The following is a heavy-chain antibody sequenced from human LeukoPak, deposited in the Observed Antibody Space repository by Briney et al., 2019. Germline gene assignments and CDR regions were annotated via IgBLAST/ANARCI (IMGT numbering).Heavy chain of an antibody. CDR1: GFTFTDHA. Sequence: GGSLRLSCAASGFTFTDHAMSWVRQTPDKGLEWVSSIHAGGGSTLYAHSMKGRFTISRGNSKNTLFLQMNSLRADDTGLYFCAYYDSSGYYYGRLRYWGQGTPVTVSS. D-gene: IGHD3-22*01. V-gene: IGHV3-23*01. CDR2: IHAGGGST. J-gene: IGHJ4*02. CDR3: AYYDSSGYYYGRLRY.